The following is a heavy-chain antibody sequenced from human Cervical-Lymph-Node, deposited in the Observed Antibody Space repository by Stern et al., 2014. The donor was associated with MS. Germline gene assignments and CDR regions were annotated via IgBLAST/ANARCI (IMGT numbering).Heavy chain of an antibody. D-gene: IGHD2-2*01. CDR3: ARRVLVAMGGYPKTLDV. V-gene: IGHV3-7*01. CDR2: IKEDGSEQ. J-gene: IGHJ6*02. Sequence: VQLVQSGGVLVQPGGSLKLSCAASGFTFSRYWMTWVRQAPGKGLEWVANIKEDGSEQYYVDSVKGRFTMSRDNAKNSLYLQMNSLRVEDTAVYYCARRVLVAMGGYPKTLDVWGRGTTVTVSS. CDR1: GFTFSRYW.